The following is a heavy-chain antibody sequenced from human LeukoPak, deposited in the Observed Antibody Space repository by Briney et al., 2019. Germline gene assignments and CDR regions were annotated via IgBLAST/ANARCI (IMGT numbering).Heavy chain of an antibody. Sequence: GGSLILSCAASGFIFSSYEMNWVRQAPGKGLEWVSYISTSDSTMYYADSVKGRFTISRDNAKNSLYLQMDSLRVEDTGIYYCARDLGTHGGYVDPWGQGTLVTVSS. D-gene: IGHD5-12*01. CDR1: GFIFSSYE. CDR2: ISTSDSTM. J-gene: IGHJ5*02. CDR3: ARDLGTHGGYVDP. V-gene: IGHV3-48*03.